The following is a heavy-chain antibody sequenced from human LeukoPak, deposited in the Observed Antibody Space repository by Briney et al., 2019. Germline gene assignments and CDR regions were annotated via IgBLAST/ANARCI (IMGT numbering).Heavy chain of an antibody. V-gene: IGHV3-48*03. Sequence: GGSLRLSCAASGFTFSSYAMNWVRQAPGKGLEWVSYISTSGSSIYYADSVKGRFTISRDNARNSLYLQMNSLRAEDTAVYYCATSQGSWPDYFDYWGQGTLVTVSS. D-gene: IGHD6-13*01. CDR1: GFTFSSYA. J-gene: IGHJ4*02. CDR3: ATSQGSWPDYFDY. CDR2: ISTSGSSI.